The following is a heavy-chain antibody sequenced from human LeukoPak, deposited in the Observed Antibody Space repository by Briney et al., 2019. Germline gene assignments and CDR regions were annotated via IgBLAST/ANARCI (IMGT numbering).Heavy chain of an antibody. CDR2: VSSSGSTK. CDR1: GFTFSSYE. J-gene: IGHJ4*02. V-gene: IGHV3-48*03. CDR3: ARGTYYYDSSGYPLHY. D-gene: IGHD3-22*01. Sequence: PGGSLRLSCAASGFTFSSYEMNWVRQAPGKGLEWVSYVSSSGSTKYYADSVKGRFTVSRDNAKNSLYLQMNSLRAEDTAVYYCARGTYYYDSSGYPLHYWGQGTLVTVSS.